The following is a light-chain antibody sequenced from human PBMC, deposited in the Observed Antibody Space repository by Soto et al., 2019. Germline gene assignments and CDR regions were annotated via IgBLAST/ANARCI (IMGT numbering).Light chain of an antibody. Sequence: ETVLTQSPGTLSLSPGERATLSCRASQTIRSNYLAWYRQTPGQAPRLLIYGASNRATGIADRFSGSGSGTDFTLIIIRLEPADFALYYCQQYGSSPWTFGQGTKVEIK. CDR2: GAS. CDR3: QQYGSSPWT. V-gene: IGKV3-20*01. CDR1: QTIRSNY. J-gene: IGKJ1*01.